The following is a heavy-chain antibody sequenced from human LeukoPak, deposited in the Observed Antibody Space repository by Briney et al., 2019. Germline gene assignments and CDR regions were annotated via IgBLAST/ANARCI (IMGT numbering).Heavy chain of an antibody. V-gene: IGHV4-39*01. CDR1: GGSISSSSYY. CDR3: PRQEGGFGEITLGFYY. CDR2: NCYSGST. J-gene: IGHJ4*02. D-gene: IGHD3-10*01. Sequence: AETLSLTCTVSGGSISSSSYYWGWIPRPPGRGLEWNVSNCYSGSTHYNPSLKSRVTISVYTPKTHFTLKLTSGTAADTSVYYCPRQEGGFGEITLGFYYWGQETLVTVSS.